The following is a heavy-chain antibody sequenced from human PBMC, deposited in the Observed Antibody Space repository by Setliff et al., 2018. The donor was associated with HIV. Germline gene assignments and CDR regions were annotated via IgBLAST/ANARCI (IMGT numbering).Heavy chain of an antibody. CDR2: INHSGST. D-gene: IGHD6-19*01. V-gene: IGHV4-34*01. CDR3: ARVLGWQQDAFDI. J-gene: IGHJ3*02. Sequence: KSSETLSLTCAVYGGSFSGYYWSWIRQPPGKGLEWIGEINHSGSTNYNPSLKSRVTISVDTSKNQFSLKLSSVTAADTAVYYCARVLGWQQDAFDIWGQGTMVTVSS. CDR1: GGSFSGYY.